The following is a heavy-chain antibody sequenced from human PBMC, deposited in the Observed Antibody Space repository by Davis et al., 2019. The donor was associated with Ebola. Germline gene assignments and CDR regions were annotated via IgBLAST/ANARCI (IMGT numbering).Heavy chain of an antibody. D-gene: IGHD3-22*01. V-gene: IGHV4-4*02. CDR2: IYHSGST. Sequence: SETLSLTCAVSGDSISSRNWWSWVRQLPGKGLEWIGEIYHSGSTNYNPSLKSRVTISVDKSKNQFSLKLSSVTAADTAVYYCARDYYDSSGYLFYFESWGQGTLVTVSS. J-gene: IGHJ4*02. CDR3: ARDYYDSSGYLFYFES. CDR1: GDSISSRNW.